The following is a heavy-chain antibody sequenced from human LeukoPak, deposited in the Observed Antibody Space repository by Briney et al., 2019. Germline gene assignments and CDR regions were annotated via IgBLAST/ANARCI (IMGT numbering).Heavy chain of an antibody. J-gene: IGHJ4*02. CDR1: GFTFRRYD. V-gene: IGHV3-21*01. Sequence: GGSLRLSCASSGFTFRRYDMNWVRQAPGKGLEWVSFISSSMISIHYAESVQGRFTISRDNARNILYLQMNSLRAEDTAVYYCARVYDVLTGGFDHWGQGALVTVSS. CDR3: ARVYDVLTGGFDH. D-gene: IGHD3-9*01. CDR2: ISSSMISI.